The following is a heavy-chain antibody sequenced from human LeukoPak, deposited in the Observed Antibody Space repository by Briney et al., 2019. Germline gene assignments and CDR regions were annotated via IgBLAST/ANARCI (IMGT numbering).Heavy chain of an antibody. CDR2: ISSISSYI. Sequence: GGSLRLSCAASGFAFSTYWMNWVRQAPGKGLEWVSSISSISSYIYYADSVKGRFTISRDNAKNSLYLQMNSLRAEDTAVYYCARDEGLFQLLPFDYWVQGTLVTVS. V-gene: IGHV3-21*01. J-gene: IGHJ4*02. CDR1: GFAFSTYW. D-gene: IGHD2-2*01. CDR3: ARDEGLFQLLPFDY.